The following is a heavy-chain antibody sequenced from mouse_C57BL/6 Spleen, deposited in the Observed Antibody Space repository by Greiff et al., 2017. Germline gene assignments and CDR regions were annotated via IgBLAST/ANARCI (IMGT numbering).Heavy chain of an antibody. CDR1: GYTFTSYW. V-gene: IGHV1-55*01. Sequence: VKLKQPGAELVKPGASVKMSCKASGYTFTSYWITWVKQRPGQGLEWIGDIYPGSGSTNYNEKFKSKATLTVDTSSSTAYMQLSSLTSEDSAVYYCASGYDWNYAMDYWGQGTSVTVSS. CDR3: ASGYDWNYAMDY. CDR2: IYPGSGST. J-gene: IGHJ4*01. D-gene: IGHD2-2*01.